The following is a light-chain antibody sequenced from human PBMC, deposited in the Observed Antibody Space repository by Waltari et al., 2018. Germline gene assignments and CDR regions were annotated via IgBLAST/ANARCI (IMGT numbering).Light chain of an antibody. Sequence: PGERATLSCRASQSVSSYLAWYQQKPGQAPRLLIYDASNRATGIPARFGGSGSGTAFTLTISSLEPEDVAVYYCQQRSNWPPALTFGGGTKVEIK. V-gene: IGKV3-11*01. CDR1: QSVSSY. CDR2: DAS. J-gene: IGKJ4*01. CDR3: QQRSNWPPALT.